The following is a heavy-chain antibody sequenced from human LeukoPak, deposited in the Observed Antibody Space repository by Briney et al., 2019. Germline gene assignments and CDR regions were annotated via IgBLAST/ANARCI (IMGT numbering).Heavy chain of an antibody. D-gene: IGHD2-2*01. CDR3: ARDIVVVPAALAFDI. V-gene: IGHV1-69*13. CDR1: GGTLSSYA. J-gene: IGHJ3*02. CDR2: IIPIFGTA. Sequence: SVKVSCKASGGTLSSYAISWVRQAPGQGLEWMGGIIPIFGTANYAQKFQGRVTITADESTSTAYMELSSLRSEDTAVYYCARDIVVVPAALAFDIWGQGTMVTVSS.